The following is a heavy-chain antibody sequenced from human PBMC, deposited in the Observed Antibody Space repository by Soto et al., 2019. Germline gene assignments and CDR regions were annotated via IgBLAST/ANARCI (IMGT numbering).Heavy chain of an antibody. Sequence: PGGSLRLSCAASAFTFCNYAMSWVRQAPGRGLEWVSGISGSGGRTYYADSVKGRFTISRDNFKNTLYLQMNSLRAEDTAVYYCARDPLYCSSTSCYSDAFDIWGQGTMVTVSS. CDR1: AFTFCNYA. CDR3: ARDPLYCSSTSCYSDAFDI. CDR2: ISGSGGRT. V-gene: IGHV3-23*01. D-gene: IGHD2-2*01. J-gene: IGHJ3*02.